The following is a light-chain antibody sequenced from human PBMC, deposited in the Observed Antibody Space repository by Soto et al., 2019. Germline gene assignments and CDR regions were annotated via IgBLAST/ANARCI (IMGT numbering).Light chain of an antibody. CDR1: QSVSSN. Sequence: EIVMTQSPATLSVSPGERATLSCRASQSVSSNLAWYQQKPGQAPRLLIYGASTRATGIPARFSGSGSGTEFTLTISSLHSEDFAAYYCQQYKNWPLTFGIGVKVDI. CDR2: GAS. J-gene: IGKJ4*01. V-gene: IGKV3-15*01. CDR3: QQYKNWPLT.